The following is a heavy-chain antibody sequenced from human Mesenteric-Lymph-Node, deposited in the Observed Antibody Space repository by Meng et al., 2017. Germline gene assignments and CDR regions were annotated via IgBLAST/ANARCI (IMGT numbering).Heavy chain of an antibody. CDR3: ARAYCSGGSCLYGGAFDI. CDR2: IYYDGSHK. V-gene: IGHV3-30*03. D-gene: IGHD2-15*01. J-gene: IGHJ3*02. Sequence: GESLKISCAASGFTFSSYGMHWVRQAPGKGLEWVAVIYYDGSHKYYADSVKGRFTISRDNSKNTLYLQMNSLRAEDTAVYYCARAYCSGGSCLYGGAFDIWGQGTMVTVSS. CDR1: GFTFSSYG.